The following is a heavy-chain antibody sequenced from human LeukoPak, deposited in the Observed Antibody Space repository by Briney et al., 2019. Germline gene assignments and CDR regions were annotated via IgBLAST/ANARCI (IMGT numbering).Heavy chain of an antibody. V-gene: IGHV4-39*01. D-gene: IGHD6-19*01. CDR1: GGSISSSSYY. J-gene: IGHJ4*02. Sequence: KPSGTLSLTWPGSGGSISSSSYYWGGIRQPAGKGLGWIGSIYYSGIPYYTPSLKSRVTISVDTSKNQFSLKLSSVTAADTAVYYCASYSSGALPFDYWGQGTLVTVSS. CDR2: IYYSGIP. CDR3: ASYSSGALPFDY.